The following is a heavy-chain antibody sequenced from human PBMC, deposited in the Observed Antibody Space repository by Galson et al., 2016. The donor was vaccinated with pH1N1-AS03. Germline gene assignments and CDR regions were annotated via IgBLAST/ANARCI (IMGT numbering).Heavy chain of an antibody. J-gene: IGHJ4*02. CDR2: INGGNGET. V-gene: IGHV3-23*01. CDR3: AKVSWGGNSMG. CDR1: GVIFSSAD. Sequence: SLRLSCAASGVIFSSADMSWVRQAPGKGFQWVSGINGGNGETYYADSVKGRFAISKDKSRNMLILQMNSLTAEDPAVYYCAKVSWGGNSMGWGPGTLVTVSS. D-gene: IGHD4-23*01.